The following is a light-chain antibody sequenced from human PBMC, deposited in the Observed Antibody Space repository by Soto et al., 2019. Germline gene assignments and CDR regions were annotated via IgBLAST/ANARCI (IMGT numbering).Light chain of an antibody. V-gene: IGLV2-23*02. CDR2: AVY. Sequence: QSVLTQPASVSGSPGQTITISCTGTRSDVGNYNLVAWYQQRPGKAPQLLSYAVYKRPSGISNRFSGSKSGNTASLTISGLQAEDEADYYCCSYAGSSTFVIFGGGTKLTVL. CDR1: RSDVGNYNL. J-gene: IGLJ2*01. CDR3: CSYAGSSTFVI.